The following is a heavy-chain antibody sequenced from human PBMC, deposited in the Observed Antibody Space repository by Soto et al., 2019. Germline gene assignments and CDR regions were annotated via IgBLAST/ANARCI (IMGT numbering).Heavy chain of an antibody. V-gene: IGHV3-11*06. CDR1: GFTLSDFH. CDR2: ISGGSGYT. Sequence: GRSLRLSCGASGFTLSDFHMSWIRQAPGKGLEWVSYISGGSGYTKYADPVKGRFTISRDSAKNSLYLQMNSLRAEDTAVYYCAREYGRLDYWGQGTLVSVSS. J-gene: IGHJ4*02. D-gene: IGHD4-17*01. CDR3: AREYGRLDY.